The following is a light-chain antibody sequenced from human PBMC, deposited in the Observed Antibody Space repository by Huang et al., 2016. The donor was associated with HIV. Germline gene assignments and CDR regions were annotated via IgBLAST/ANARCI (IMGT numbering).Light chain of an antibody. CDR1: QSLSSW. CDR3: QQSNSYSWT. CDR2: KAS. J-gene: IGKJ1*01. V-gene: IGKV1-5*03. Sequence: DIQMTQSPSTLSASVGDRVTITCRASQSLSSWLAWYQQKPGKAPKRLIYKASSLESGVPSRFSGSISGTEFTLTISSLQPDDFATYYCQQSNSYSWTFGQGTKVEIK.